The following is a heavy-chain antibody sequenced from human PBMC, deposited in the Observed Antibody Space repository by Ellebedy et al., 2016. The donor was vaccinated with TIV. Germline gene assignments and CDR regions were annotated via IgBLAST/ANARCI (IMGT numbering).Heavy chain of an antibody. D-gene: IGHD2-2*01. CDR2: ISYDGSNK. Sequence: GESLKISXAASGFTFSSYGMHWVRQAPGKGLEWVAVISYDGSNKYYADSVKGRFTISRDNSKNTLYLQMNSLRAEDTAVYYCAKDKRGPAAIYYYYYGMDVWGQGTTVTVSS. V-gene: IGHV3-30*18. CDR3: AKDKRGPAAIYYYYYGMDV. CDR1: GFTFSSYG. J-gene: IGHJ6*02.